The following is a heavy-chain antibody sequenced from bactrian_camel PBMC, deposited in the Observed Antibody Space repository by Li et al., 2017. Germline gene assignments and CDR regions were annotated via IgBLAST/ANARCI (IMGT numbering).Heavy chain of an antibody. J-gene: IGHJ4*01. CDR2: IGSGGDNT. CDR3: AAARTYGGTWFPYCSPNY. D-gene: IGHD6*01. V-gene: IGHV3S40*01. Sequence: VQLVESGGGLVQPGGSLRLSCAASGFTFSSYALSWVRQAPGKGLEWVSRIGSGGDNTHYADSVKGRFTISRDNANNTVYLQMDSLKPEDTAMYYCAAARTYGGTWFPYCSPNYWGQGTQVTVS. CDR1: GFTFSSYA.